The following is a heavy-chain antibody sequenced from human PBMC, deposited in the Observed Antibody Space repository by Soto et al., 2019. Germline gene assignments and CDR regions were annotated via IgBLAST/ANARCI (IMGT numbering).Heavy chain of an antibody. J-gene: IGHJ4*02. D-gene: IGHD5-12*01. CDR2: IYYGGIT. Sequence: QVQLQESGPGLLKPSQTLSLSCTVSGGSVNSGDYYWSWIRQPPGKGLEWIGYIYYGGITSSNPSLQNRLTHSIETSKNPFPPELDSVTAANTAVYYCARQYGGYEYYFDYWGQGTLVTVSS. V-gene: IGHV4-30-4*01. CDR3: ARQYGGYEYYFDY. CDR1: GGSVNSGDYY.